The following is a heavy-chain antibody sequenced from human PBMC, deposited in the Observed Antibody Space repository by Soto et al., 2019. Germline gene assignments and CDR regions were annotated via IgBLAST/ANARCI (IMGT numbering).Heavy chain of an antibody. Sequence: XXTLSLACTVSGGSIRSCYWRWIRQPPGKGLEWIGYIYYSGSTNYNPSLKSRVTISVDTSKNQFSLKLSSVTAADTAVYYCAVYSITMVRGAGWFDPWGQGTLVTVSS. D-gene: IGHD3-10*01. V-gene: IGHV4-59*01. J-gene: IGHJ5*02. CDR1: GGSIRSCY. CDR2: IYYSGST. CDR3: AVYSITMVRGAGWFDP.